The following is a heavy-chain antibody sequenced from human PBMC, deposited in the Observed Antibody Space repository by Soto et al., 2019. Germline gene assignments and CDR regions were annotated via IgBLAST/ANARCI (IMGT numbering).Heavy chain of an antibody. CDR3: ARTYYDILAPQLGFDY. D-gene: IGHD3-9*01. V-gene: IGHV3-48*01. CDR2: ISSSSSTI. Sequence: GGSLRLSCAASGFTFSSYSMNWVRQAPGKGLEWVSYISSSSSTIYYADSVKGRFTISRDNAKNSLYLQMNSLRAEDTAVYYCARTYYDILAPQLGFDYWGQGTLVTVSS. J-gene: IGHJ4*02. CDR1: GFTFSSYS.